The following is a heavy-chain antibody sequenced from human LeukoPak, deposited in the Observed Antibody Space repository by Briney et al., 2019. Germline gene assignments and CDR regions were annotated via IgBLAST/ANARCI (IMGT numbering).Heavy chain of an antibody. Sequence: GGSLRLSCAASGFIFSDSFMNWIRQAPGKGLEWISYISSSGIATNYADSVKGRFTISRDNANNSLYLQMNSLRADDTAVYYCARGDSSAWPDYWGQGTLVTVSS. CDR1: GFIFSDSF. V-gene: IGHV3-11*01. D-gene: IGHD3-22*01. J-gene: IGHJ4*02. CDR2: ISSSGIAT. CDR3: ARGDSSAWPDY.